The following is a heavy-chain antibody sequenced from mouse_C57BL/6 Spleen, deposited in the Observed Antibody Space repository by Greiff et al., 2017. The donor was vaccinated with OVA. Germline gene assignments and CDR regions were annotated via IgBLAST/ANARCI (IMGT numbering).Heavy chain of an antibody. CDR1: GYTFTSYW. CDR2: IDPADGYT. Sequence: QVQLQQPGAELVKPGASVKLSCKASGYTFTSYWMHWVKQRPGQGLEWIGEIDPADGYTNYNQKFKGKATLTVDTSSSTAYMQLSSLTSGDSAVYYCARGTGTSGTGWFAYWGQGTLVTVSA. CDR3: ARGTGTSGTGWFAY. D-gene: IGHD4-1*01. V-gene: IGHV1-50*01. J-gene: IGHJ3*01.